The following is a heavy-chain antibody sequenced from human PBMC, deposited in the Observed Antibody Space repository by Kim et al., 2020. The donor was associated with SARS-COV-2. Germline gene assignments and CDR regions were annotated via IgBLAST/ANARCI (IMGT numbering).Heavy chain of an antibody. J-gene: IGHJ4*02. CDR3: ANGIEGRN. CDR2: ITQGGTTT. CDR1: ELNLRNSV. Sequence: GGSLRLSCAASELNLRNSVLIWVRQAPGKGLEWVSSITQGGTTTYYADSVRGRFTISRDDSTNTLYLQLNGLRAEDTAVYYCANGIEGRNWGQGTLVTVSS. V-gene: IGHV3-23*03.